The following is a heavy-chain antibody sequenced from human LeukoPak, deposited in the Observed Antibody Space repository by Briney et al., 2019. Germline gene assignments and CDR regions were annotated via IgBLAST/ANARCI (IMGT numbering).Heavy chain of an antibody. V-gene: IGHV3-13*01. Sequence: GSLRLSCAASGFTFSSYDMHWVRQATGKGLEWVSAIGTVGDTYYPGSVKGRFTISRENAKNSLYLQMNSLRAGDTAVYYCARDRFPGHGMDVWGKGTTVTVSS. D-gene: IGHD3-10*01. CDR1: GFTFSSYD. J-gene: IGHJ6*03. CDR3: ARDRFPGHGMDV. CDR2: IGTVGDT.